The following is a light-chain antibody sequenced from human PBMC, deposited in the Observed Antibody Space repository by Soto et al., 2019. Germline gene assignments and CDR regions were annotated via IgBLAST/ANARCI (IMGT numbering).Light chain of an antibody. V-gene: IGKV3-11*01. Sequence: EIVLTQSPATLSLSPGEIATLSFSASQSVSSYLAWYQQKPGQGPRLLIYDASNRATGVSARFSGSGSGTDFTLTISSLEPEDFAVYYCHQRSSWPRGTFGQGTKVDIK. CDR2: DAS. J-gene: IGKJ1*01. CDR3: HQRSSWPRGT. CDR1: QSVSSY.